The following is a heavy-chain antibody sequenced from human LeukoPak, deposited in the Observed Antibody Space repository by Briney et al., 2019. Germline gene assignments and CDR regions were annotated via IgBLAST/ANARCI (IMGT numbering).Heavy chain of an antibody. CDR1: GFTFSVAA. V-gene: IGHV3-23*01. J-gene: IGHJ3*01. CDR3: AKDIQLST. Sequence: GGSLRLSCAASGFTFSVAAMTWVRQAPGKGLEWVSLIGASGESTYYADSVKGRFTISRDNSKNTLSLQMNSLRVEDTAMYFCAKDIQLSTWGLGTMVTVSS. D-gene: IGHD5-24*01. CDR2: IGASGEST.